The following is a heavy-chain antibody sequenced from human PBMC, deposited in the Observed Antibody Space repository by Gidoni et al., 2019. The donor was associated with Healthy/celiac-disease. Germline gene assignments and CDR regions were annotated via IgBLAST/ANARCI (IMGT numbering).Heavy chain of an antibody. J-gene: IGHJ4*02. CDR2: ISGSVGST. CDR1: GFTFSSYA. V-gene: IGHV3-23*01. CDR3: AKGSPIVVVPAAIFALDY. Sequence: EVQLLESGGGLVQPGGSLRLSCSASGFTFSSYAWSWVRQAPGKGLEWVTAISGSVGSTYDAESVKGRFTISRDNSKNTLYLQMNSLRAEDTAVYYCAKGSPIVVVPAAIFALDYWGQGTLVTVSS. D-gene: IGHD2-2*02.